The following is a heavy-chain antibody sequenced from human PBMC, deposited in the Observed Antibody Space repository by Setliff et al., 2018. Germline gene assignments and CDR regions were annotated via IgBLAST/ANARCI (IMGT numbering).Heavy chain of an antibody. D-gene: IGHD3-22*01. CDR3: ARDSTLYSGYYGMNV. CDR1: GFSLSSSGVG. J-gene: IGHJ6*02. Sequence: SGPTLVNPTQTLTLTCIFSGFSLSSSGVGVGWIRQPPGKALEWLALIYWDEDKRYSPSLKSRLTITKDTSKNQVVLTMTNMDPVDTATYFCARDSTLYSGYYGMNVWGQGTTVTVSS. CDR2: IYWDEDK. V-gene: IGHV2-5*02.